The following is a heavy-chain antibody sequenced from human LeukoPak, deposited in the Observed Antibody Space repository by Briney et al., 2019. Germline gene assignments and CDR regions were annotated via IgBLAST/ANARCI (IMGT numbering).Heavy chain of an antibody. D-gene: IGHD4-17*01. CDR3: ARADYGDYTQNY. J-gene: IGHJ4*02. CDR1: GYTFTGYY. CDR2: INPNSGGT. Sequence: ASVKVSCKASGYTFTGYYMHWVRQTPGQGLEWMGWINPNSGGTNYAQKFQGWVTMTRDTSISTAYMELSRLRSDDTAVYYCARADYGDYTQNYWGQGTLVTVSS. V-gene: IGHV1-2*04.